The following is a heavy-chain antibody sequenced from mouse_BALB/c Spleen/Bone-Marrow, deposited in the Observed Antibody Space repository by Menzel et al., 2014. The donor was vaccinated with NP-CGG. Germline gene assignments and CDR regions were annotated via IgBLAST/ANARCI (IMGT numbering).Heavy chain of an antibody. CDR3: ARGDGYAMDY. CDR1: GFNIKDYY. Sequence: EVQLQQSGAEIVRPGALVKLSCKASGFNIKDYYMQRVKQRPEQGLEWIGWIDPENGNTIYDPKFQGKASITADTSSNTAYLQLSSLTSEDTAVYYCARGDGYAMDYWGQGTSVTVSS. V-gene: IGHV14-1*02. CDR2: IDPENGNT. J-gene: IGHJ4*01.